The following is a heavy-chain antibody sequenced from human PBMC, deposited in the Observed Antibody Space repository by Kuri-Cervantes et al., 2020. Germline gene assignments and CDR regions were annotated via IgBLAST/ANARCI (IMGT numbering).Heavy chain of an antibody. CDR1: GFTFSSYA. J-gene: IGHJ4*02. CDR3: AKERIAVAGTPDY. Sequence: GESLKIFCAASGFTFSSYAMSWVRQAPGKGLEWVSAISGSGGSTYYADSVKGRFTISRDNSKNTLYLQMNSLRAEDTAVYYCAKERIAVAGTPDYWGQGTLVTVSS. D-gene: IGHD6-19*01. CDR2: ISGSGGST. V-gene: IGHV3-23*01.